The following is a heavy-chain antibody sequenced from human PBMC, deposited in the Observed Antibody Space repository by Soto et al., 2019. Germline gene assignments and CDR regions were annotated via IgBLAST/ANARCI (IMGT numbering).Heavy chain of an antibody. Sequence: ASETLSLTCAVYGGSFSGYYWSWIRQPPGRGLEWIGEIHHSGRTSYNPSLKSRVTISADTSKNQFSLKLSSVTAADTAVYYCAKHSGWSFDYWGQGTLVTVSS. CDR3: AKHSGWSFDY. CDR2: IHHSGRT. D-gene: IGHD6-19*01. J-gene: IGHJ4*02. V-gene: IGHV4-34*01. CDR1: GGSFSGYY.